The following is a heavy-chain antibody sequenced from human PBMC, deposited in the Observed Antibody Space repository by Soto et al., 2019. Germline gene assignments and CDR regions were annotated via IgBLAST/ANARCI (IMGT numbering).Heavy chain of an antibody. CDR3: AILGDYYQAIDY. CDR1: GGSISSYY. D-gene: IGHD3-22*01. CDR2: IYYAGST. V-gene: IGHV4-59*08. Sequence: TSETLSLTCTVSGGSISSYYWSWFRQPPGKGLEWIGYIYYAGSTSYNPSLKSRLSISLETSKKQFSLRLTSVTAADTAVYYCAILGDYYQAIDYWGRGTLVTVSS. J-gene: IGHJ4*02.